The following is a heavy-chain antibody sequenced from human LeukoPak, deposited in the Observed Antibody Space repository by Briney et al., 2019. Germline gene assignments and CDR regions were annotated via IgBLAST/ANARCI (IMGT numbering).Heavy chain of an antibody. CDR3: ARSLTGDF. D-gene: IGHD1-20*01. J-gene: IGHJ4*02. V-gene: IGHV3-48*02. Sequence: GGPLRPSGAASGFPFSGISMNWAGQAQGKGLEWVSCISSTSNTIYYADSVKGRFTISRDNAKNSLYLQMNSLRDADTAVYYCARSLTGDFWGQGTLVTVSS. CDR1: GFPFSGIS. CDR2: ISSTSNTI.